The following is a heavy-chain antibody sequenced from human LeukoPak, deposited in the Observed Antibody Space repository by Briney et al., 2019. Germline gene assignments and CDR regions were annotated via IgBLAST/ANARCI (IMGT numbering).Heavy chain of an antibody. J-gene: IGHJ6*03. Sequence: PSETLSLTCTVSGGSISSSSYYWGWIRQPPGKGLEWIGSIYYSGSTYYNPSLKSRVTISVDTSKNQFSLKLSSVTAADTAVYYCARGEGRRDGYNLSWYYYMDVWGKGTTVTVSS. CDR3: ARGEGRRDGYNLSWYYYMDV. V-gene: IGHV4-39*07. D-gene: IGHD5-24*01. CDR1: GGSISSSSYY. CDR2: IYYSGST.